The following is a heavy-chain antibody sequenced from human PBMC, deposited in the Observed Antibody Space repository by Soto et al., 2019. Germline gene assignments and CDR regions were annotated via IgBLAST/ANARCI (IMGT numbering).Heavy chain of an antibody. V-gene: IGHV1-46*01. CDR3: ARARSTRWLYFDD. D-gene: IGHD5-18*01. CDR2: INPSGGNT. CDR1: GYTFTSYY. J-gene: IGHJ4*02. Sequence: XSVEGSYRASGYTFTSYYLPLVRQAPGQGLEWMGIINPSGGNTNYAQKFQGRVSMTRDTSTSTFYMELSSLRSDDTAVYYCARARSTRWLYFDDWGQGTLVTVSS.